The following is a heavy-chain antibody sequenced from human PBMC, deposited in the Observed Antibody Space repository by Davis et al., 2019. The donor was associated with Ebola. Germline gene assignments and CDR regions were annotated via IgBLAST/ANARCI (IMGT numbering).Heavy chain of an antibody. J-gene: IGHJ4*02. CDR1: GFSLNTPGVA. CDR3: AHQGRTQLWVFLDY. V-gene: IGHV2-5*02. D-gene: IGHD5-18*01. CDR2: VYWDDDK. Sequence: SGPTLVKPTQTLTLTCNFSGFSLNTPGVAVAWIRQPPGKALEWLALVYWDDDKRYSPSLKRRLTITKDNSKNQVVLTMTNMDPDDTGTYYCAHQGRTQLWVFLDYWGQGTLVTVSS.